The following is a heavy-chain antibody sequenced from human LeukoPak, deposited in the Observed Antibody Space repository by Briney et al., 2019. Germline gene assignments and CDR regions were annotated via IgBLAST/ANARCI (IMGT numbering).Heavy chain of an antibody. CDR1: GFTFSSYA. D-gene: IGHD3-10*01. CDR2: ISGSGGST. Sequence: PGGSLRLSCAASGFTFSSYAMSWVRQAPGKGLEWVSAISGSGGSTYYADSVKGRFTISRDNSKNTLYLQMNSRRAEDTAVYYCAKGPVWFGELPTRFDYWGQGTLVTVSS. CDR3: AKGPVWFGELPTRFDY. J-gene: IGHJ4*02. V-gene: IGHV3-23*01.